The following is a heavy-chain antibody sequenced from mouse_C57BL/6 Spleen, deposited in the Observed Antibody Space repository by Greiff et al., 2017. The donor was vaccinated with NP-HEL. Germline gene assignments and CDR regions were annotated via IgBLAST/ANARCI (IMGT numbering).Heavy chain of an antibody. D-gene: IGHD1-1*01. J-gene: IGHJ2*01. Sequence: EVKLMESGGGLVKPGGSLKLSCAASGFTFSSYTMSWVRRTPEKRLEWVATISGGGGNSYYPDSVKGRFTISRDNAKNTLYLQMSSLRSEDTALYYCARHEVVATGFDYWGQGTTLTVSS. CDR1: GFTFSSYT. V-gene: IGHV5-9*01. CDR3: ARHEVVATGFDY. CDR2: ISGGGGNS.